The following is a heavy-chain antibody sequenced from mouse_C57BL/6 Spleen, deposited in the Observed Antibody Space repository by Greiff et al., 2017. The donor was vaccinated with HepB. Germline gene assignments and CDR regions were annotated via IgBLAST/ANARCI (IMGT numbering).Heavy chain of an antibody. V-gene: IGHV1-69*01. D-gene: IGHD1-1*01. Sequence: QVQLQQPGAELVMPGASVKLSCKASGYTFTSYWMHWVKQRPGQGLEWIGEIDPSDSYTNYNQKFKGKSTLTVDKSSSTAYMQLSSLTSEDSAVYYCARSGYGSRGFDYWGQGTTLTVSS. CDR3: ARSGYGSRGFDY. CDR1: GYTFTSYW. CDR2: IDPSDSYT. J-gene: IGHJ2*01.